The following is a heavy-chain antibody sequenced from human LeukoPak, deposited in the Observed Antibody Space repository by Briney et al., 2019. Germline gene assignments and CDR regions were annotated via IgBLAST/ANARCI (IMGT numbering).Heavy chain of an antibody. D-gene: IGHD3-10*01. CDR1: GFTFGDYA. CDR2: IRSKAYGGTA. J-gene: IGHJ6*02. V-gene: IGHV3-49*03. Sequence: GGSLRLSCTVSGFTFGDYALSWFSQAPGKGLEWVSSIRSKAYGGTAEYAASVKGRFTTSRDDSKSIAYLQMNSLKTEDTAVYYCTRYYFGSGSYYSLFAMDVWGQGTTVTVSS. CDR3: TRYYFGSGSYYSLFAMDV.